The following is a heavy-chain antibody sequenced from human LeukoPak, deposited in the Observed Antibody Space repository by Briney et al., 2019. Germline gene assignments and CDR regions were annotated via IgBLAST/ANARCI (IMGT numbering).Heavy chain of an antibody. D-gene: IGHD1-26*01. CDR2: IKQDESEK. V-gene: IGHV3-7*03. CDR1: GFTFSSYA. CDR3: ARLVGDVTTWDC. J-gene: IGHJ4*02. Sequence: GGSLRLSCAASGFTFSSYAMHWVRQAPGKGLEWVASIKQDESEKYYVDSVKGRFTTSRDNAKSSLYLQMNALRGEDTAVYYCARLVGDVTTWDCWGQGTLVTVSS.